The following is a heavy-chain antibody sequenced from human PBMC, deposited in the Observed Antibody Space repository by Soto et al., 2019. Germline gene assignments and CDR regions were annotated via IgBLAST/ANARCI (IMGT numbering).Heavy chain of an antibody. CDR1: GFIFDDYA. V-gene: IGHV3-9*01. J-gene: IGHJ4*01. Sequence: EVQLVESGGGLVRPGRSLRLSCTASGFIFDDYAMHWVRQAPGRGLEWVSGITWNSGNITYADSVKGRFTIARDDDNNSLYLQMNSLRPEDTALYYCVKDSYADFHRVLSTAEYFFDYWGHGTLVTVSS. CDR3: VKDSYADFHRVLSTAEYFFDY. CDR2: ITWNSGNI. D-gene: IGHD2-2*01.